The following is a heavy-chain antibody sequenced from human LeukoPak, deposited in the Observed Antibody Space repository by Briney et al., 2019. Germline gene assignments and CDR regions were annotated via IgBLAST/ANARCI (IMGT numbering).Heavy chain of an antibody. J-gene: IGHJ4*02. CDR1: GFSVNGNY. CDR2: IYYGGNT. V-gene: IGHV3-66*01. CDR3: ARGIPEYSGYDH. D-gene: IGHD5-12*01. Sequence: GGSLRLSCAVSGFSVNGNYMSWVRQAPGKGPEWVSVIYYGGNTYYTDSVKVRFAISTDRSKNTLYLQMNSLRAEDTAVYYCARGIPEYSGYDHWGQGTLVTVSS.